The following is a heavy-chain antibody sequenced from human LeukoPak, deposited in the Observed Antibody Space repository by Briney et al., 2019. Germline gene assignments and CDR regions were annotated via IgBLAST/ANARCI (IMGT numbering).Heavy chain of an antibody. J-gene: IGHJ1*01. CDR3: ARGCGDSRCYIVQH. D-gene: IGHD2-2*02. CDR2: IDASGEST. V-gene: IGHV1-46*03. CDR1: GYTFTSYP. Sequence: ASVKVSCKASGYTFTSYPIHWVRQAPGQRPGGMGIIDASGESTTYAQKFQGRVTLNRDTSTSTVYMELSSLRSEDTAVYYCARGCGDSRCYIVQHWGQGTLVTVSS.